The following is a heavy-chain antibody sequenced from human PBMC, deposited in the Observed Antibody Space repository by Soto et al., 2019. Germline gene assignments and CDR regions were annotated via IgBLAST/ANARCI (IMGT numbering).Heavy chain of an antibody. V-gene: IGHV1-69*12. CDR2: IISIFGTP. Sequence: QVQLVQSGAELKKPGSSVKVSCKASGGTFAISVFNWVRQAPGQGLEWMGGIISIFGTPNYSQKFLGRVTITADESTSTGYIEPSNPRSGDRAIFYRARDLGSGYEPGDYWGQGTQVTVSS. D-gene: IGHD5-12*01. CDR3: ARDLGSGYEPGDY. J-gene: IGHJ4*02. CDR1: GGTFAISV.